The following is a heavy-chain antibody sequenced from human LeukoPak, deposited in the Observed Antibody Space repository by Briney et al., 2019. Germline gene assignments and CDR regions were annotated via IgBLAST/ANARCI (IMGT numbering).Heavy chain of an antibody. Sequence: PGGSLRLSCAASGFTFSSYSMNWVRQAPGKGLEWVSSISSSSSYIYYADSVKGRFTISRDNAKNSLYLQMNSLRAEDTAVYYCARRHGRYDSSGYDTSFDYWGQGTLVTVSS. CDR1: GFTFSSYS. J-gene: IGHJ4*02. CDR3: ARRHGRYDSSGYDTSFDY. CDR2: ISSSSSYI. D-gene: IGHD3-22*01. V-gene: IGHV3-21*01.